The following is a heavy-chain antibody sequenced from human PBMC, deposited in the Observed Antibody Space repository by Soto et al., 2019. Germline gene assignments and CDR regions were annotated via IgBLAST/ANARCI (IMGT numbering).Heavy chain of an antibody. CDR3: ARDWGVYDSDIRTHIPHLDS. CDR1: GFTFSSNG. Sequence: EVQMVESGGGWVQPGGYLRLYCEASGFTFSSNGMNWIRQAPGKGLEWVSFISIGSSTINYADSVRGRFTISRDNAKNSLYLQMNSLRDEDTAVYYCARDWGVYDSDIRTHIPHLDSWCQGTLVTVSS. D-gene: IGHD3-22*01. V-gene: IGHV3-48*02. CDR2: ISIGSSTI. J-gene: IGHJ4*02.